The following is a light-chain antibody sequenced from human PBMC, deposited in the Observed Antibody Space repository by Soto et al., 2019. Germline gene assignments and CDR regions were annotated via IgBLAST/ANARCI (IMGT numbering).Light chain of an antibody. V-gene: IGKV1-39*01. Sequence: DIQMTQSPSSLSASVGDRVTITCRASQTISTYLIWYQQKPGKAPRLLIYDGSSLLSGVPSRFSGSGSGTDFTLTIASLQPEDFSTYYCQQSDSTPYTFGQGTKVEI. CDR2: DGS. J-gene: IGKJ2*01. CDR3: QQSDSTPYT. CDR1: QTISTY.